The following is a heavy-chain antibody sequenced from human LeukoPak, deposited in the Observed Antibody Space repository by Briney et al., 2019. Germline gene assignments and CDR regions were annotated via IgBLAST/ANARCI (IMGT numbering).Heavy chain of an antibody. Sequence: GGSLRLSYAASGFTFSSYAMSWVRQAPGKGLEWVSAISGSGGSTYYVDSLKGRSTISRDNSKNTLYLQMNSLRAEDTAVYYCAKDPTPKLWFGDEVGAFDIWGQGTMVTVSS. V-gene: IGHV3-23*01. CDR1: GFTFSSYA. J-gene: IGHJ3*02. CDR3: AKDPTPKLWFGDEVGAFDI. D-gene: IGHD3-10*01. CDR2: ISGSGGST.